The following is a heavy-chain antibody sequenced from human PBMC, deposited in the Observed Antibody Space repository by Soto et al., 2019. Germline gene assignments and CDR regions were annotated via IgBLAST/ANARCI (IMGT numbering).Heavy chain of an antibody. V-gene: IGHV3-23*01. J-gene: IGHJ4*02. CDR2: ISGSGGST. Sequence: GGSLRLSCAASGFTFSSYAMSWFRQAPGKGLEWVSAISGSGGSTYYADSVKGRFTISRDNSKNTLYLQMNSLRAEDTAVYYCANFWFRNDFWSGYYSYFDYWGQGTLVTVSS. CDR3: ANFWFRNDFWSGYYSYFDY. D-gene: IGHD3-3*01. CDR1: GFTFSSYA.